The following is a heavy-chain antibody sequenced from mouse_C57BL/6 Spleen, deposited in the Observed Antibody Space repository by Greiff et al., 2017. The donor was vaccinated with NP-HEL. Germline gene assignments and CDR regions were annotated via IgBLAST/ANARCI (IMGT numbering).Heavy chain of an antibody. CDR3: ARSYGYDAWFAY. CDR2: IYPGDGDT. D-gene: IGHD2-2*01. J-gene: IGHJ3*01. CDR1: GYAFSSSW. Sequence: QVQLQQSGPELVKPGASVKISCKASGYAFSSSWMNWVKQRPGKGLEWIGRIYPGDGDTNYNGKFKGKATLTADTSSSTAYMQLSSRTSEDSAVYFCARSYGYDAWFAYWGQGTLVTVSA. V-gene: IGHV1-82*01.